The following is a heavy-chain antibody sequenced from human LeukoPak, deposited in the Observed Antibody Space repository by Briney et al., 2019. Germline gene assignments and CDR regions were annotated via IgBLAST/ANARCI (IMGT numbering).Heavy chain of an antibody. CDR2: IYYSGST. V-gene: IGHV4-61*01. J-gene: IGHJ4*02. Sequence: SETLSLTCTVSGGSVSSGSYYWSWIRQPPGKGLEWIGYIYYSGSTNYNPSLKSRVTTSVDTSKNQFSLKLSSVTAADTAVYYCARAGVVVAATDYWGQGTLVTVSS. CDR1: GGSVSSGSYY. D-gene: IGHD2-15*01. CDR3: ARAGVVVAATDY.